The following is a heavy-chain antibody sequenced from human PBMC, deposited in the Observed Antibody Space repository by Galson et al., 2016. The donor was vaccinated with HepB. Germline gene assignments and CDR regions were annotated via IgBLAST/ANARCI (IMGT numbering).Heavy chain of an antibody. J-gene: IGHJ4*02. V-gene: IGHV4-30-4*01. CDR2: IYYSGNT. CDR1: GASFSSGDYY. D-gene: IGHD7-27*01. Sequence: TLSLTCTVSGASFSSGDYYWTWIRQPPGKGLEWIGYIYYSGNTFYNPSLKGQFSISIDTFRNQFSLTLRSVTAADTAFYYCVRESWGSTDHLDYWGQGIPVTGSS. CDR3: VRESWGSTDHLDY.